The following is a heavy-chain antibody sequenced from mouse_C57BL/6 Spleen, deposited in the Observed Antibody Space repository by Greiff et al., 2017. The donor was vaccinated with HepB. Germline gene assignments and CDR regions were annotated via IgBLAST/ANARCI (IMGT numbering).Heavy chain of an antibody. D-gene: IGHD1-1*01. CDR2: IDPNSGGT. CDR3: ARIEGGSYYGSIYFDY. Sequence: VQLQQPGAELVKPGASVKLSCKASGYTFTSYWMHWVKQRPGRGLEWIGRIDPNSGGTKYNEKFKSKATLTVDKPSSTAYMQLSSLTSEDSAVYYCARIEGGSYYGSIYFDYWGQGTTLTVSS. V-gene: IGHV1-72*01. CDR1: GYTFTSYW. J-gene: IGHJ2*01.